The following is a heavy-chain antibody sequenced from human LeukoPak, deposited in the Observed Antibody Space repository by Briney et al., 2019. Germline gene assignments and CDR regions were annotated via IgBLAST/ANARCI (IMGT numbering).Heavy chain of an antibody. D-gene: IGHD3-22*01. V-gene: IGHV4-39*01. CDR3: ARQGEGDYYDSSGSYYFDY. J-gene: IGHJ4*02. CDR2: IYYSGST. Sequence: PSETLSLTCTVSGGSISSSSYYWGWIRQPPGKGLEWIGGIYYSGSTYYNPSLKSRVTISVDTSKNQFSLKLSSVTAADTAVYYCARQGEGDYYDSSGSYYFDYWGQGTLVTVSS. CDR1: GGSISSSSYY.